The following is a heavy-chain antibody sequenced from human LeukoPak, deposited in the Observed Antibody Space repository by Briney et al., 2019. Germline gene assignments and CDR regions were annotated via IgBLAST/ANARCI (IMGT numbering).Heavy chain of an antibody. Sequence: SETLSLTCTVSGDSVNGYYWNWIRQPPGRGLERIGFVSSNGDTNYNSSLKSRVTMSVDTSKNQISLRLSSVTAADTAVYYCAKWDGNKMSFYYWGQGTLVTVSS. CDR3: AKWDGNKMSFYY. V-gene: IGHV4-59*02. D-gene: IGHD5-24*01. CDR1: GDSVNGYY. CDR2: VSSNGDT. J-gene: IGHJ4*02.